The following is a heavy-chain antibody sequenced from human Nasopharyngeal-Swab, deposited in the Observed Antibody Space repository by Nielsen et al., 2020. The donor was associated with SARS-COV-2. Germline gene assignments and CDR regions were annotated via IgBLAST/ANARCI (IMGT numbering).Heavy chain of an antibody. CDR2: INPSGGST. J-gene: IGHJ6*02. CDR3: ARHSSLLMVV. D-gene: IGHD3-22*01. Sequence: ASVKVSCKASGYTFTTSYMHWVRQAPGQGLEWMGIINPSGGSTNYAQKFQGRVTMTRDTSTSTVYMELSSLRSEDTAVYYCARHSSLLMVVWGQGTTVTVSS. CDR1: GYTFTTSY. V-gene: IGHV1-46*01.